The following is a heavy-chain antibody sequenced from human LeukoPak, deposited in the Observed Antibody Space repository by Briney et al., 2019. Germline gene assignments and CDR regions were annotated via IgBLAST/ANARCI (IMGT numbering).Heavy chain of an antibody. CDR2: ISHDGRNK. CDR1: GFTFRSYA. D-gene: IGHD2-15*01. Sequence: GGSLRLSCAASGFTFRSYAMHWVRQAPGKGLEWVAVISHDGRNKFYADSVKGRFTISRDDSKNTLDLEMNSLRVEDTAVYYCATQPCSGGSCYLGNWGQGTLVTVSS. CDR3: ATQPCSGGSCYLGN. V-gene: IGHV3-30*04. J-gene: IGHJ4*02.